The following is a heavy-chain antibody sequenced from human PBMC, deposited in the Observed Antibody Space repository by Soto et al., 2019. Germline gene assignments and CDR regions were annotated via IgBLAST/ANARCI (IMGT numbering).Heavy chain of an antibody. Sequence: THPHTSTVSGGTSISGGYCWSWIRKHPGKGLEWIGYIYYSGSTYYNPSLKSRVTISVDTSKNQFSLKLSSVTAADTAVYYCARVLRFLVGPDYYYYMDVWGKGTTVTVSS. CDR3: ARVLRFLVGPDYYYYMDV. J-gene: IGHJ6*03. D-gene: IGHD3-3*01. CDR2: IYYSGST. CDR1: GGTSISGGYC. V-gene: IGHV4-31*03.